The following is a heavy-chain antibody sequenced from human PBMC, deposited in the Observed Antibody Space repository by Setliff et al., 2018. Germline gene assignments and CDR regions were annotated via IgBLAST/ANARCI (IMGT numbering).Heavy chain of an antibody. CDR1: GGTFSSYG. V-gene: IGHV1-69*05. CDR2: TIPIFGTT. Sequence: SVKVSCKASGGTFSSYGISWVRQAPGQGLEWMGGTIPIFGTTDYAQKFRGRVTIITDESTSTAFMQLSSLRSEDTAVYYCARDSHQWDPLYFDSWGQGTLVTVSS. CDR3: ARDSHQWDPLYFDS. D-gene: IGHD1-26*01. J-gene: IGHJ4*02.